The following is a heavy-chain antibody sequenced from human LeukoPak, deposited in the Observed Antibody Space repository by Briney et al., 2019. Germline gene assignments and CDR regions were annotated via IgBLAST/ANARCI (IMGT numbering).Heavy chain of an antibody. CDR3: ARGGYGANDDAFDI. CDR2: IYYAGST. D-gene: IGHD4-23*01. Sequence: SETLSLTCTVSGGAISRSTLYWGWIRQPPGKGLEWIGSIYYAGSTYYNSSLKSRVTISVDTSKNQFSLRMSFVSAADTAVYYCARGGYGANDDAFDIWGQGTMVTVSS. J-gene: IGHJ3*02. CDR1: GGAISRSTLY. V-gene: IGHV4-39*01.